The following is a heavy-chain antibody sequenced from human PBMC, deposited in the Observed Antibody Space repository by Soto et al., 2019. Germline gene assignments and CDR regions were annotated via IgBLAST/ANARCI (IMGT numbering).Heavy chain of an antibody. V-gene: IGHV4-59*02. J-gene: IGHJ6*02. Sequence: SETLSLTCTVSGGSVSSYYWSWVRQPPGKRPEWIAYIYNGGTTNYNPSLKSRLTISLDTSKNQFSLKLSSVTAADTAVYYCAREGALLYGGNPAYYYTVGVWGQGTTVTVSS. CDR1: GGSVSSYY. D-gene: IGHD4-17*01. CDR3: AREGALLYGGNPAYYYTVGV. CDR2: IYNGGTT.